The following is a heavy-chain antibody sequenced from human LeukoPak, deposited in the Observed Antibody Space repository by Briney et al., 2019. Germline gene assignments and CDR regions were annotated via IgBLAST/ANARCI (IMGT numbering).Heavy chain of an antibody. CDR2: ISGSGGST. CDR1: GFTFSSYA. CDR3: AKDPSHYGDYTEYFHH. J-gene: IGHJ1*01. Sequence: PGGSLRLSCAASGFTFSSYAMHWVRQAPGKGLECVSGISGSGGSTYYEDSVKGRFAISRDNSKNTVYLQMNSLRAEDTAVYFCAKDPSHYGDYTEYFHHWGQGTLVTVSS. D-gene: IGHD4-17*01. V-gene: IGHV3-23*01.